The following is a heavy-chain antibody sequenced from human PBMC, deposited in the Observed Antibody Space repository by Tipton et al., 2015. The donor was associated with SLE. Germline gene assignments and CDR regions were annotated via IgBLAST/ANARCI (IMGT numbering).Heavy chain of an antibody. CDR1: GFTLSSYA. V-gene: IGHV3-11*06. CDR2: ITSSTGYT. Sequence: SLRLSCAASGFTLSSYAMTWIRQAPGKGLEWVSYITSSTGYTNYADSVRGRFTISRDNAKNSLYLQMSSLRAEDTAVYYCAREGYDTSSIDYWGQGTLVTVSS. D-gene: IGHD2-2*01. J-gene: IGHJ4*02. CDR3: AREGYDTSSIDY.